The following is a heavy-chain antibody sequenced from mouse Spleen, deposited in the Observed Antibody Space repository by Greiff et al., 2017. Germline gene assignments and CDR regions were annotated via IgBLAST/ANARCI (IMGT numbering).Heavy chain of an antibody. D-gene: IGHD1-3*01. V-gene: IGHV2-4*01. CDR1: GFSLTSYG. Sequence: QVQLKESGPGLVQPSQSLSITCTVSGFSLTSYGVHWVRQPPGKGLEWLGVIWSGGSTDYNAAFISRLSISKDNSKSQVFFKMNSLQADDTAIYYCAKNGLNWYFDVWGTGTTVTVSS. CDR3: AKNGLNWYFDV. CDR2: IWSGGST. J-gene: IGHJ1*03.